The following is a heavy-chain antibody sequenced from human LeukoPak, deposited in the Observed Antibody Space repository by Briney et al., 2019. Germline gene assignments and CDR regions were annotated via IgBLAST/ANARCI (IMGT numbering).Heavy chain of an antibody. CDR2: ISSRGNTI. CDR3: ARGVALDY. D-gene: IGHD5-12*01. CDR1: GFTFSSYE. Sequence: GGSLRLSCAASGFTFSSYEMNWVRQAPGKGLEWGSYISSRGNTIYYADSVKGRFTISRDNAKNSLYLQMNSLRAEDTADYYCARGVALDYWGQGTLVTVSS. V-gene: IGHV3-48*03. J-gene: IGHJ4*02.